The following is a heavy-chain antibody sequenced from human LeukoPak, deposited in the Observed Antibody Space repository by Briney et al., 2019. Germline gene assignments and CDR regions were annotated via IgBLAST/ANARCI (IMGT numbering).Heavy chain of an antibody. D-gene: IGHD1-26*01. Sequence: GGSLRLSCAASGFTFSNYGTHWVRQAPGKGLEWVAVISDNGSNKEYADAVKGRFTISRDNSINTLYLQMSSLRAEDTAVYYCAKAGYTGSYMYYFDHWGQGTLVTVSS. J-gene: IGHJ4*02. CDR3: AKAGYTGSYMYYFDH. CDR2: ISDNGSNK. V-gene: IGHV3-30*18. CDR1: GFTFSNYG.